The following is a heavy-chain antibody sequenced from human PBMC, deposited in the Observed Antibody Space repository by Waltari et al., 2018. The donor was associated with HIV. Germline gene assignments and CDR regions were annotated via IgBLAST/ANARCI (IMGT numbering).Heavy chain of an antibody. D-gene: IGHD3-22*01. CDR1: GFTFSSYG. Sequence: QVQLVESGGGVVQPGRSLRLSCAASGFTFSSYGMHWVRQAPGKGLEWVAVISYDGSNKYYADSVKGRFTISRDNSKNTLYLQMNSLRAEDTAVYYCAKVGHYDSSVGYFDYWGQGTLVTVSS. CDR3: AKVGHYDSSVGYFDY. V-gene: IGHV3-30*18. J-gene: IGHJ4*02. CDR2: ISYDGSNK.